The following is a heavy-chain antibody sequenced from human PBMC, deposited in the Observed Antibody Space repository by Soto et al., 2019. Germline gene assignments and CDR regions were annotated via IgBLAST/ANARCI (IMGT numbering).Heavy chain of an antibody. V-gene: IGHV1-18*01. CDR1: GYIVTNFG. Sequence: QVQLVQSGAEMKKPGATVKVSCKASGYIVTNFGINWVRQAPGQGLEWMGWISEYRDSNYLEKLQDRVSLTTDTYTNTAYMELRSLGSDDTGISYCARGRGSYDFWGQGTKITVSS. CDR3: ARGRGSYDF. CDR2: ISEYRDS. J-gene: IGHJ3*01.